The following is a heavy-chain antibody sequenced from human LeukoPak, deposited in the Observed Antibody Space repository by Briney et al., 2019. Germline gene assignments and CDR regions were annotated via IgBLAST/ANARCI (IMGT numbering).Heavy chain of an antibody. V-gene: IGHV4-34*01. Sequence: PSETLSLTCAVYGGSFSGYYWSWIRQPPGKGLEWIGEINHSGSTNYNPSLKSRVTISVDTSKNQFSLKLSSVTAADTAVYYCARDRDGYCSSTSCYGGDFDYWGQGTLVTVSS. J-gene: IGHJ4*02. D-gene: IGHD2-2*01. CDR2: INHSGST. CDR1: GGSFSGYY. CDR3: ARDRDGYCSSTSCYGGDFDY.